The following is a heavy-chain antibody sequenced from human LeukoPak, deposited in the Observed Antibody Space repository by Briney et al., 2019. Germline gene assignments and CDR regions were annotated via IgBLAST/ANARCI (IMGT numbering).Heavy chain of an antibody. J-gene: IGHJ4*02. CDR2: IYYSGST. Sequence: SETLPLTCTVSGGSISSYYWSWIRQPPGKGLEWIGYIYYSGSTNYNPSLKSRVTISVDTSKNQFSLKLSSVTAADTAVYYCARAHDVTAWAYFDYWGQGTLVTVSS. CDR1: GGSISSYY. D-gene: IGHD1-26*01. V-gene: IGHV4-59*01. CDR3: ARAHDVTAWAYFDY.